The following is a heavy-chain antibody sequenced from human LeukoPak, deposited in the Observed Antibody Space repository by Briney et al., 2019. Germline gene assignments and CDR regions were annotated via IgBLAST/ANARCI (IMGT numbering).Heavy chain of an antibody. CDR2: ISGSGGST. J-gene: IGHJ4*02. CDR3: ARVPPPDYYDSSGYSPGIDY. Sequence: PGGSLRLSCAASGFTVSTYAMSWVRQAPGKGLEWVSGISGSGGSTYYADSVKGRFTISRDNAKNSLYLQMNSLRAEDTAVYYCARVPPPDYYDSSGYSPGIDYWGQGTLVTVSS. CDR1: GFTVSTYA. D-gene: IGHD3-22*01. V-gene: IGHV3-23*01.